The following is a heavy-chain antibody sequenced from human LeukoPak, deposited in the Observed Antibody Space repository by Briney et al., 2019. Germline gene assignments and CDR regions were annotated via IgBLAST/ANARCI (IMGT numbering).Heavy chain of an antibody. Sequence: PGGSLRLSCAGSGFTFSNYGMSWVRQAPGKGLEWVSAIDGGGVNTLYADSVKGRFTISRDNAKNSVYRQMNSLTPAHTGISECANRSARPKPFDCWGQGTLVTVSS. D-gene: IGHD6-25*01. J-gene: IGHJ4*02. CDR1: GFTFSNYG. V-gene: IGHV3-23*01. CDR2: IDGGGVNT. CDR3: ANRSARPKPFDC.